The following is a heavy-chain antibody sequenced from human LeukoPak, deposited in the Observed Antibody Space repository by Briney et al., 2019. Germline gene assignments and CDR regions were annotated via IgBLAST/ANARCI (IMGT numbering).Heavy chain of an antibody. CDR2: IYYTGTT. CDR3: AKFGSTSGSGFDP. V-gene: IGHV4-38-2*01. Sequence: SETLSLTCAVSGYSISSDSYWGWIRQPPGKGLEWIGTIYYTGTTYYNPSLNSRVTISLDPSKNQFSVRLTSVTAADTAIYYCAKFGSTSGSGFDPWGQGTLVTVSS. CDR1: GYSISSDSY. J-gene: IGHJ5*02. D-gene: IGHD2-2*01.